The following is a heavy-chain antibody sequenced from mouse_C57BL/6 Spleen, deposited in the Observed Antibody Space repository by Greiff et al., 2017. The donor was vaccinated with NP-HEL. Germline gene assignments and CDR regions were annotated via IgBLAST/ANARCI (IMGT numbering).Heavy chain of an antibody. D-gene: IGHD1-1*01. CDR2: IDPSDSYT. CDR3: ARGPYYYGSSYGYFDV. CDR1: GYTFTSYW. J-gene: IGHJ1*03. Sequence: VQLQQPGAELVRPGTSVKLSCKASGYTFTSYWMHWVKQRPGQGLEWIGVIDPSDSYTNYNQKFKGKATLTVDTSSSTAYMQLSSLTSEDSAVYYCARGPYYYGSSYGYFDVWGTGTTVTVSS. V-gene: IGHV1-59*01.